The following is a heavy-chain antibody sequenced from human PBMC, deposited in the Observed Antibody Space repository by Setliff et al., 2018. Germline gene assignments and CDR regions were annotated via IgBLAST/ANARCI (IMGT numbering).Heavy chain of an antibody. CDR3: ARESRYYYDNLGTLDY. CDR2: IYSSGST. CDR1: GGSISSYY. V-gene: IGHV4-4*09. J-gene: IGHJ4*02. D-gene: IGHD3-22*01. Sequence: SETLSLTCTVSGGSISSYYWSWIRQPPGKGLERIGYIYSSGSTYYNPSLKSRVSISVDTSKNQFSLKLSSVTAADTAVYYCARESRYYYDNLGTLDYWGQGTLVTVSS.